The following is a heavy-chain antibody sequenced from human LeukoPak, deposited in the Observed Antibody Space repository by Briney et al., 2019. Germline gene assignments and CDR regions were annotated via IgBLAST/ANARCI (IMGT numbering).Heavy chain of an antibody. CDR1: GFTFSSYE. J-gene: IGHJ5*02. CDR3: ARDLGFLSYYGSGSYSDWFDP. D-gene: IGHD3-10*01. CDR2: ISSSGSTI. V-gene: IGHV3-48*03. Sequence: GGSLRLSCAASGFTFSSYEMNWVRQAPGKGLEWVSYISSSGSTIYYADSVKGRFTISRDNAKNSLYLQMNSLRAEDTAVYYCARDLGFLSYYGSGSYSDWFDPWGQGTLVTVSS.